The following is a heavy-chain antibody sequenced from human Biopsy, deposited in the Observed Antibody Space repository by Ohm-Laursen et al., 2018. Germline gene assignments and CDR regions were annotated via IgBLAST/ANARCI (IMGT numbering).Heavy chain of an antibody. D-gene: IGHD1-14*01. CDR1: GDSISSDYY. CDR3: TRKPNSLYYFDH. Sequence: SETLSLTCLVSGDSISSDYYWTWIRQFPGEGLEWIAYMHHSGPTYTYYNPSLKSRVAISVEVSKNQFSLKVSSVTAADTAVYFCTRKPNSLYYFDHWGQGTLVAVSS. V-gene: IGHV4-31*03. CDR2: MHHSGPT. J-gene: IGHJ4*02.